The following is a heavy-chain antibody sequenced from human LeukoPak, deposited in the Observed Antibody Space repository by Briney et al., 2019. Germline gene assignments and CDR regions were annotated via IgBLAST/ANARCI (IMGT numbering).Heavy chain of an antibody. CDR3: ACYFDY. Sequence: GGSLRLSCAASGFTFSSYSMNWVRQAPGKGLEWVSYISSSSSTIYYADSVKGRFTISRDNAKNSLYPQMNSLRAEDTAVYYCACYFDYWGQGTLVTVSS. V-gene: IGHV3-48*01. CDR1: GFTFSSYS. CDR2: ISSSSSTI. J-gene: IGHJ4*02.